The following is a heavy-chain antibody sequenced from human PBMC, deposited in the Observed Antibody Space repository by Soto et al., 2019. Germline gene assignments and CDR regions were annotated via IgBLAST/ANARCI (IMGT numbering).Heavy chain of an antibody. D-gene: IGHD2-2*01. CDR2: IIPISGTG. CDR3: ARSQGSSTSLEIYYYYYYGMDV. Sequence: QVQLVQSGAEVKKPGSSVKVSCKASGGTFSSYAISWVRQAPGQGLEWMGGIIPISGTGNYAQKCQGRVTITADESTSTAYMELSSLRSEDTAVYYCARSQGSSTSLEIYYYYYYGMDVWGQGTTVTVSS. CDR1: GGTFSSYA. V-gene: IGHV1-69*01. J-gene: IGHJ6*02.